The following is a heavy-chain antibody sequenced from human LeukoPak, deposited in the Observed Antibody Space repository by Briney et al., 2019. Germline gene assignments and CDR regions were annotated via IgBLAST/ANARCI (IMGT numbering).Heavy chain of an antibody. Sequence: PETLTLTCSVSGDSISSSYWTWIRQPPGKGLEWIGYIYDSGSTNYNPSLSSRVTRSVDTSKNQFSLKLNSVTAADTAVYYCARAVSTGWYGGKIDYWGQGSLLTVST. V-gene: IGHV4-59*01. D-gene: IGHD6-19*01. CDR1: GDSISSSY. CDR3: ARAVSTGWYGGKIDY. J-gene: IGHJ4*02. CDR2: IYDSGST.